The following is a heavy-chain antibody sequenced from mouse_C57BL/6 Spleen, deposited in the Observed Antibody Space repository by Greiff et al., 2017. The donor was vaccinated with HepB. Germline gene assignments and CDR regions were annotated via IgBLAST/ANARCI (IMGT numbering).Heavy chain of an antibody. Sequence: QVQLKESGPGLVQPSQSLSITCTVSGFSLTSYGVHWVRQSPGKGLEWLGVIWSGGSTDYNAAFISRLSSSKDNSKSQVFFKMNSLQADDTSIYYCARDYGSSPYTMDYWGQGTSVTVSS. J-gene: IGHJ4*01. V-gene: IGHV2-2*01. CDR1: GFSLTSYG. CDR2: IWSGGST. D-gene: IGHD1-1*01. CDR3: ARDYGSSPYTMDY.